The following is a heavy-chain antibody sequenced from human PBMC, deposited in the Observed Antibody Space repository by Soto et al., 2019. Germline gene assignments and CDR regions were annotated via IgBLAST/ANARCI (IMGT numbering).Heavy chain of an antibody. D-gene: IGHD3-16*01. CDR2: IYYSGST. Sequence: SETLSLTCTVSGGSISSYYWSWIRQPPGKGLEWIGYIYYSGSTNYNPSLKSRVTISVDTSKNQFSLKLSSVTAADTAVYYCAREPPLTYNFDYWGQGTLVTVSS. V-gene: IGHV4-59*01. CDR1: GGSISSYY. J-gene: IGHJ4*02. CDR3: AREPPLTYNFDY.